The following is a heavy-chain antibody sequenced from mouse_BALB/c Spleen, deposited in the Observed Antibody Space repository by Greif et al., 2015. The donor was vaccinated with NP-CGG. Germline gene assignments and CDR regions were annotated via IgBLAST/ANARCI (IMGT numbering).Heavy chain of an antibody. D-gene: IGHD1-1*01. J-gene: IGHJ1*01. Sequence: DVMLVESGGGLVQPGGSLKLSCAASGFDFSRYWMSWVRQAPGKGLEWIGEINPDSSTINYTPSLKDKFIISRDNAKNTLYLQMSKVRSEDTALYYCARRYYYGGYFDVWGAGTTVTVSS. CDR1: GFDFSRYW. CDR3: ARRYYYGGYFDV. V-gene: IGHV4-1*02. CDR2: INPDSSTI.